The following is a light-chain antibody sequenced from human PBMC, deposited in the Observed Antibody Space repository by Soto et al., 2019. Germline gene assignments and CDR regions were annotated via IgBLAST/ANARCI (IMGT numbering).Light chain of an antibody. Sequence: DLQMTQSPSTLYASVGDRVTITCRASQSISSWLAWYQQKPGKAPKLLIYKASSLETGVPSTFSGSGSGTEFTLTISSLQPDDFATYYCQQYHSPWTFGQGTKVEIK. CDR1: QSISSW. J-gene: IGKJ1*01. CDR3: QQYHSPWT. V-gene: IGKV1-5*03. CDR2: KAS.